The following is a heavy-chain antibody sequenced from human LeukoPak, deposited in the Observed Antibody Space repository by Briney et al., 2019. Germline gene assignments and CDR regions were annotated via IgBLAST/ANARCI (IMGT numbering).Heavy chain of an antibody. V-gene: IGHV4-59*12. J-gene: IGHJ4*02. Sequence: PSETLSLTCTVSGGSISSYYWSWIRQPPGKGLEWIASMHYTGSVTNNPSLKSRVTVSADTSKNQFSLKLSSVTAADTAVYYCAGTMESVSFSTFDYWGQGTLVTVSS. CDR2: MHYTGSV. CDR1: GGSISSYY. D-gene: IGHD1-26*01. CDR3: AGTMESVSFSTFDY.